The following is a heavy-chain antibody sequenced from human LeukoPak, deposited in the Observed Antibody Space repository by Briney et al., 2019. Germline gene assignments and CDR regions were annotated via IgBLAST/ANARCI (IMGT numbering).Heavy chain of an antibody. CDR1: GGSISSYY. CDR2: IYYSGST. J-gene: IGHJ4*02. D-gene: IGHD2-8*01. V-gene: IGHV4-59*01. CDR3: ARKMVYEYYSDY. Sequence: SETLSLTCTVSGGSISSYYWSWIRQPPGKGLEWIGYIYYSGSTNYNPSLKSRVTISVDTSKNQFSLKLSSVTAADTAVYYCARKMVYEYYSDYWGQGTLVPVSS.